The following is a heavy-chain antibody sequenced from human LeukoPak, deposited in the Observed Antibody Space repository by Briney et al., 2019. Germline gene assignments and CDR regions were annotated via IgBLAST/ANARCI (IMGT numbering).Heavy chain of an antibody. CDR1: GFTFNNYG. V-gene: IGHV3-30*02. J-gene: IGHJ6*03. CDR3: AREPRYSHYYYYMDV. Sequence: PGGSLRLSCAASGFTFNNYGMHWVRQAPGKGLEWVAFIRYDGSNKYYADSAKGRFTISRDNAKNSLYLQMNSLRAEDTAVYYCAREPRYSHYYYYMDVWGKGTTVTISS. D-gene: IGHD3-9*01. CDR2: IRYDGSNK.